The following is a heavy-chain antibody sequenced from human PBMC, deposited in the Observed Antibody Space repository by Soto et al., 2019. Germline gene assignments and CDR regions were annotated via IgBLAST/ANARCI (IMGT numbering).Heavy chain of an antibody. CDR1: GFTFSSYD. V-gene: IGHV3-64*01. D-gene: IGHD1-7*01. J-gene: IGHJ4*02. CDR3: VRRVSGNYDY. Sequence: EVQLAESGGGMVQPGGSLRLSCVASGFTFSSYDMHWVRQAPGKGLEYVSSISSNGGTTYYGNSVKGRFTISRDNSKNTLYLQLGSLMAEDTAVYYCVRRVSGNYDYWGQGTLVTVSS. CDR2: ISSNGGTT.